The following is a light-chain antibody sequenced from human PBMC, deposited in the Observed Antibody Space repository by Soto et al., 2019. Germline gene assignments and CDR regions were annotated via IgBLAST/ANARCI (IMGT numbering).Light chain of an antibody. J-gene: IGKJ1*01. Sequence: EIVLTQSPATLSLSPGERGTLSCRASQGVSSYLAWYQQKPGQAPRLLIYDASNRAPGVPARFSGSGAGTSVTLPISSLEPEDRADNYCQQRSNWPTWRFGPGNKLEI. CDR3: QQRSNWPTWR. V-gene: IGKV3-11*01. CDR2: DAS. CDR1: QGVSSY.